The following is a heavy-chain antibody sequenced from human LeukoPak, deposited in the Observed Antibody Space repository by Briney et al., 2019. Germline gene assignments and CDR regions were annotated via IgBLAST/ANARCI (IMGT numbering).Heavy chain of an antibody. CDR2: VSGSGGGT. Sequence: GGSLRLSCAASGFIFTSCAMTWVRQAPGKGLEWVSSVSGSGGGTYYADSVRGRFTISRDNSKNTLDLQMNSLEADDTAVYYCASRMKGAAGYFDNWGQGTLVIVSS. CDR1: GFIFTSCA. J-gene: IGHJ4*02. D-gene: IGHD6-13*01. CDR3: ASRMKGAAGYFDN. V-gene: IGHV3-23*01.